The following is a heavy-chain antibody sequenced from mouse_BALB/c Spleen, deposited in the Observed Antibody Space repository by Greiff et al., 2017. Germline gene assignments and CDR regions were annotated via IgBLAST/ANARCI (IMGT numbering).Heavy chain of an antibody. CDR2: IYPGNSDT. CDR1: GYTFTSYW. V-gene: IGHV1-5*01. CDR3: TRGGNYSYAMDY. Sequence: VQLQQSGTVLARPGASVKMSCKASGYTFTSYWMHWVKQRPGQGLEWIGAIYPGNSDTSYNQKFKGKAKLTAVTSTSTAYMELSSLTNEDSAVYYCTRGGNYSYAMDYWGQGTSVTVSS. D-gene: IGHD2-1*01. J-gene: IGHJ4*01.